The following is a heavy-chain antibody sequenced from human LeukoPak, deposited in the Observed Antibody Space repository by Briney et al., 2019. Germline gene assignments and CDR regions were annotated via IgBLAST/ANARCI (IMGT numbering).Heavy chain of an antibody. J-gene: IGHJ3*02. CDR2: IYYSGST. V-gene: IGHV4-39*07. CDR1: GGSISRSSYY. CDR3: ARAGGLGYCSSTSCYFYAFDI. D-gene: IGHD2-2*01. Sequence: SETLSLTCTVSGGSISRSSYYWGWIRQPPGKGLEWIGSIYYSGSTYYNPSLKSRVTISVDTSKNQFSLKLSSVTAADTAVYYCARAGGLGYCSSTSCYFYAFDIWGQGTMVTVSS.